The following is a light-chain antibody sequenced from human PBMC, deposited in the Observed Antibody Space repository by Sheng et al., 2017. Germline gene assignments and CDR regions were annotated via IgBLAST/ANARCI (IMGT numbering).Light chain of an antibody. CDR3: SSYTGISTVV. V-gene: IGLV2-14*03. CDR1: GSDVRVYNY. Sequence: QSALSQPASVSGSPGQSITISCTATGSDVRVYNYVSWYQQHPGKAPKLIIYNVNNRPSGVSNRFSGSKSGNTASLTISGLQADDEAAYYCSSYTGISTVVFGGGTKLTVL. J-gene: IGLJ3*02. CDR2: NVN.